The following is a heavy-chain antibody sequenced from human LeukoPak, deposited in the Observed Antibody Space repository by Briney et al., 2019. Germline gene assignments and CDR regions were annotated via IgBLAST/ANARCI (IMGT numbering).Heavy chain of an antibody. D-gene: IGHD3-10*01. J-gene: IGHJ3*02. V-gene: IGHV1-69*04. Sequence: GASVTVSCTASGGTFSSYAISWVRQAPGQGLEWMGRIIPILGIANYAQKFQGRVTITADKSTSTAYMELSSLRSEDTAVYYCARDGSSLDAFDIWGQGTMVTVSS. CDR2: IIPILGIA. CDR3: ARDGSSLDAFDI. CDR1: GGTFSSYA.